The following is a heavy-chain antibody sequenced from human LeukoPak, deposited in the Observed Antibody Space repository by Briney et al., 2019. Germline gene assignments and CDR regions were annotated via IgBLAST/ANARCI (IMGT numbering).Heavy chain of an antibody. D-gene: IGHD4-23*01. V-gene: IGHV4-39*02. Sequence: PSETLSITCTVSGGSVSSSSYYWGWIRQPPGKGLEWIESIYHSGSTYYNPSLKSRLTISVDTSKNHFSLKLSSVTAADTSVYYCANSANYGDNRGYFAYWGQAPLVTVSS. CDR2: IYHSGST. CDR1: GGSVSSSSYY. CDR3: ANSANYGDNRGYFAY. J-gene: IGHJ4*02.